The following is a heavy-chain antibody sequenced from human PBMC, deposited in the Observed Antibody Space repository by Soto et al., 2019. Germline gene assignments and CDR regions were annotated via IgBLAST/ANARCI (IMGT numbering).Heavy chain of an antibody. CDR2: ISWNSGRI. J-gene: IGHJ4*01. Sequence: HLVESGGGLVQPGKSLRLSCVASGLSIDDSAMHWVRQVPGKGLEWVSGISWNSGRIGYGDSVKGRFTISRDNAKSSLYLQMDSLRPEYTAVYYCVKAFKAYTVTTYFEHWGRGVLVTVSS. D-gene: IGHD4-17*01. CDR1: GLSIDDSA. V-gene: IGHV3-9*01. CDR3: VKAFKAYTVTTYFEH.